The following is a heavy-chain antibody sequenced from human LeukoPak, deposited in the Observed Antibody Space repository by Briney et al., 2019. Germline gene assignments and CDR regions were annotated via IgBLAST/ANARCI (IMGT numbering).Heavy chain of an antibody. V-gene: IGHV3-21*01. CDR2: ISSSSSYI. D-gene: IGHD2-2*01. Sequence: GGSLRLSCAASGFTFSSYSMNWVRQAPGKGLGWVSSISSSSSYIYYADSVKGRFTISRDNAKNSLYLQMNSLRAEDTAVYYCARDSCSSTSCYPYYGMDVWGQGTTVTVSS. CDR1: GFTFSSYS. CDR3: ARDSCSSTSCYPYYGMDV. J-gene: IGHJ6*02.